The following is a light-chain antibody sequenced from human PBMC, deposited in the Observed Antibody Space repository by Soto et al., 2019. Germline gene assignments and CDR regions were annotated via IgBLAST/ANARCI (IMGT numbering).Light chain of an antibody. CDR2: DAS. CDR3: QQLKNYPLP. CDR1: QGISSA. J-gene: IGKJ4*01. V-gene: IGKV1D-13*01. Sequence: AIPLTQSPSSLSASVGDRVTITCRARQGISSALAWYQQKPGKAPKLLIYDASSLESGVPSRFSGSGSGIVFSLTIRSLQPEDIATYYLQQLKNYPLPFGGGTMVDIK.